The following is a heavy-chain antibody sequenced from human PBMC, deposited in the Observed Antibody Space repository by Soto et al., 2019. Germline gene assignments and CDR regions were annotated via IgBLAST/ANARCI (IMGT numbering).Heavy chain of an antibody. Sequence: GSLRLSCAASGFTFSSYSMNWVRQAPGKGLEWVSYISSSSSTIYYADSVKGRFTISRDNAKNSLYLQMNSLRDEDTAVYYCARFPSRGVTRTNWFDPWGQGTLVTVSS. CDR2: ISSSSSTI. CDR1: GFTFSSYS. J-gene: IGHJ5*02. D-gene: IGHD2-21*02. CDR3: ARFPSRGVTRTNWFDP. V-gene: IGHV3-48*02.